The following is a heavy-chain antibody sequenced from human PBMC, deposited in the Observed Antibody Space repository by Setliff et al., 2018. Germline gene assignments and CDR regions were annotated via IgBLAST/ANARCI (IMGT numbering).Heavy chain of an antibody. CDR1: GFTFSSYS. Sequence: QPGGSLRLSCAASGFTFSSYSIHWVRQAPGKGLEWVAVVSHDENTKYYADSVKGRFTISRDNSKNTLYLQMNSLRPEDTAVYYCARTCSGSGCYAGLESWGQGTPVTVSS. J-gene: IGHJ4*02. CDR3: ARTCSGSGCYAGLES. CDR2: VSHDENTK. V-gene: IGHV3-30*04. D-gene: IGHD2-15*01.